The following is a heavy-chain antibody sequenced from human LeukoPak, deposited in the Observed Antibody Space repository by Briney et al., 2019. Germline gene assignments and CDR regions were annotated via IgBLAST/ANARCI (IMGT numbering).Heavy chain of an antibody. CDR3: ARDSRTVTTDDAFDI. CDR1: GFTVSSNY. J-gene: IGHJ3*02. V-gene: IGHV3-53*01. CDR2: IYTGDNT. D-gene: IGHD4-17*01. Sequence: GGSLRLSCAASGFTVSSNYMNWVRQAPGKGLEWVSVIYTGDNTYYADSVKGRFTISRDKSKNTLYLQMNSLRAEDTAVYYCARDSRTVTTDDAFDIWGQGTMVTVSS.